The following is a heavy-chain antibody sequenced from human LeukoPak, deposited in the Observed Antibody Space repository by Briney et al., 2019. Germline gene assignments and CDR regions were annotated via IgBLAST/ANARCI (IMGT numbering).Heavy chain of an antibody. Sequence: ASVKVSCKASGYTFTGYYMHWLRQAPGQGLEWMGWINPNSGGTNYAQKFQGRVTMTRDTSISTAYMELSRLRSDDTAVYYCARDRVFRDYDYVWGSYLAWKYYYYYMDVWGKGTTVTVSS. D-gene: IGHD3-16*02. J-gene: IGHJ6*03. CDR2: INPNSGGT. CDR3: ARDRVFRDYDYVWGSYLAWKYYYYYMDV. CDR1: GYTFTGYY. V-gene: IGHV1-2*02.